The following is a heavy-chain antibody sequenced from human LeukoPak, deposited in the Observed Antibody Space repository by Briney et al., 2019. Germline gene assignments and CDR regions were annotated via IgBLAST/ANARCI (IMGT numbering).Heavy chain of an antibody. CDR2: INTNGGST. D-gene: IGHD3-10*01. CDR1: GFTFRNYG. CDR3: AKDFEGSRSYHCPFDY. J-gene: IGHJ4*02. V-gene: IGHV3-23*01. Sequence: PVGSLRLSCAASGFTFRNYGRICVRHAPGKGRVGAAAINTNGGSTYYAVFVKGRFTISRDNSKNTVFLQMNSLRAEDTALYFCAKDFEGSRSYHCPFDYWGQETLVIVSS.